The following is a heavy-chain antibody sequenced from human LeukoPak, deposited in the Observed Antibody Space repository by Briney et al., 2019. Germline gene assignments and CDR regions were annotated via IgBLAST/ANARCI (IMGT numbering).Heavy chain of an antibody. D-gene: IGHD1-14*01. CDR3: ARGRKNLGGNLDF. Sequence: ASVKVSCKASGYTFTSYDINGVGQAPGQGLEGMGGMNPNSGKTDYAQKFKGRDTTTTNTSIITAYMELSSMRSEDTVVYYCARGRKNLGGNLDFWGKGTTVTVSS. CDR1: GYTFTSYD. CDR2: MNPNSGKT. V-gene: IGHV1-8*01. J-gene: IGHJ6*04.